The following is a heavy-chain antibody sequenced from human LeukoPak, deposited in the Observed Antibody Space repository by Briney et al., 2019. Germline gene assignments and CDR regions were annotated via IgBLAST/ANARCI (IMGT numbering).Heavy chain of an antibody. V-gene: IGHV4-59*13. CDR1: GGSISSYY. CDR2: IYYSGST. Sequence: SETLSLTCTVSGGSISSYYWSWIRQPPGKGLEWIGYIYYSGSTNYNPSLKSRVTISVDTSKNQFSLKLSSVTAADTAVYYCARAVVVAASPYWYFDLWGRGTLSLSPQ. D-gene: IGHD2-15*01. J-gene: IGHJ2*01. CDR3: ARAVVVAASPYWYFDL.